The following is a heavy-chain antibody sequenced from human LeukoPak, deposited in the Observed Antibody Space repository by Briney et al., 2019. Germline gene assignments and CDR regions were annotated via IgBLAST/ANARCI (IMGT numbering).Heavy chain of an antibody. V-gene: IGHV1-24*01. Sequence: ASVKVSCKVSGYTLTELSMHWVRPAPGKGLEWMGGFDPEDGETIYAQKFQGRVTITADESTSTAYMELSSLRSEDTAVYYCAREQGIAVAGPFDYWGQGTLVTVSS. CDR3: AREQGIAVAGPFDY. CDR2: FDPEDGET. CDR1: GYTLTELS. D-gene: IGHD6-19*01. J-gene: IGHJ4*02.